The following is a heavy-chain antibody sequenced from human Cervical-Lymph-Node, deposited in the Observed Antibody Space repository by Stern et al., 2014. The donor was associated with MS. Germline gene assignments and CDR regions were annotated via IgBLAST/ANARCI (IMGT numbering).Heavy chain of an antibody. V-gene: IGHV4-59*01. CDR3: ARDSSDTWYGPIDS. D-gene: IGHD6-13*01. J-gene: IGHJ4*02. Sequence: QLQLQESGPGLVKPSETLSLTCTVSGGSIMNYYWSWIRQPPGKALELIGYIYYSGRTNYNPSLKSRVTISVDTSKNQFSLMLSSVTAADTAVYYCARDSSDTWYGPIDSWGQGTLVTVSS. CDR1: GGSIMNYY. CDR2: IYYSGRT.